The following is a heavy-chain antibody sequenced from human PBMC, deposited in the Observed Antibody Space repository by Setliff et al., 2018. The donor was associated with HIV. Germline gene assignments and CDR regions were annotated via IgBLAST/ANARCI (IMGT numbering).Heavy chain of an antibody. D-gene: IGHD6-19*01. CDR2: INAGNGHT. Sequence: ASVKVSCKASGYSFTYYAVHWVRQAPGQRLEWMGRINAGNGHTEYSQNFQDRITFTRDTSASTVYMEFTSLRLEDTAVYYCARGTAVVHYYYYYYYMDVWGKGTTVIVSS. CDR3: ARGTAVVHYYYYYYYMDV. CDR1: GYSFTYYA. V-gene: IGHV1-3*01. J-gene: IGHJ6*03.